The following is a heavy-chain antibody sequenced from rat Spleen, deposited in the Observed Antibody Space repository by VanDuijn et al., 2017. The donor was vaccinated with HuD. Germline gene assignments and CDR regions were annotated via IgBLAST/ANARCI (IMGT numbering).Heavy chain of an antibody. V-gene: IGHV5S10*01. CDR1: GFTFSDYA. Sequence: EVQLVESGGGLVQPGNSLKLSCAASGFTFSDYAMAWVRQSPKKGLEWVATIIYDGSSTYYRDSVKGRFTISRDNAKSTLYLQMDSLRSEDTATYYCATHGGTDYFDYWGQGVMVTVSS. CDR2: IIYDGSST. CDR3: ATHGGTDYFDY. J-gene: IGHJ2*01.